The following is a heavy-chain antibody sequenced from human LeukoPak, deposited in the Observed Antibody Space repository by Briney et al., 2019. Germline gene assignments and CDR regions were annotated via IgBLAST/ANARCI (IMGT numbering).Heavy chain of an antibody. D-gene: IGHD2-8*02. CDR1: GFTFSSFG. V-gene: IGHV3-30*02. Sequence: PGGSLRLSCAASGFTFSSFGMHWVRQAPGKGLEWVTFIRYDGTTTYYADSVKGRFTISRDNSKNTLYLQMSSLKAEDTAVYYCAKEIYCTATTCQGNDAFHIWGQGTVVTVSA. CDR2: IRYDGTTT. J-gene: IGHJ3*02. CDR3: AKEIYCTATTCQGNDAFHI.